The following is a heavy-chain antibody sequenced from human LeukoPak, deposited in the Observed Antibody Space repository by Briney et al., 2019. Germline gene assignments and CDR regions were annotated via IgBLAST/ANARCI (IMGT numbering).Heavy chain of an antibody. D-gene: IGHD6-13*01. Sequence: ASVKVSYKASGYIFINSGISWVRQAPGQGLEWMGRINPNSGGTNYAQNVQGRVTMTRDTSISTAYMELSRLGSDDTAVYYCARAKAAAGTDSFDYWGQGTLVTVSS. V-gene: IGHV1-2*06. J-gene: IGHJ4*02. CDR3: ARAKAAAGTDSFDY. CDR2: INPNSGGT. CDR1: GYIFINSG.